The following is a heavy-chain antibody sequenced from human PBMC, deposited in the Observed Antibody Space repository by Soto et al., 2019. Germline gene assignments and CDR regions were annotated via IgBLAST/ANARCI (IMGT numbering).Heavy chain of an antibody. Sequence: SETLSLTCAVSGGSISSSYWWSWVRQPPGKGLEWIGEIYHSGSTNYNTSLKSRVTISVDKSKNQFSLKVTSVTAADTAVYYCARVSGSYCYGMDVWGQGTTVTVSS. CDR2: IYHSGST. J-gene: IGHJ6*02. CDR3: ARVSGSYCYGMDV. V-gene: IGHV4-4*02. CDR1: GGSISSSYW.